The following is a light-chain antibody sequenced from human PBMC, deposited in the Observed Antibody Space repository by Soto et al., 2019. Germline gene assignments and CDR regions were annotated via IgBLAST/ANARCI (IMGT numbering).Light chain of an antibody. V-gene: IGKV3-15*01. CDR3: QQYNNSPPDRT. CDR2: GAS. J-gene: IGKJ1*01. CDR1: QSVSSN. Sequence: EIVMTQSTATLSVSPGERATLSCRASQSVSSNLAWYQQKPGHAPRLLIYGASTRATGIPARFSGSGSGTEFTLTIGSLQTEDFAIYFCQQYNNSPPDRTFGQGTKVEIK.